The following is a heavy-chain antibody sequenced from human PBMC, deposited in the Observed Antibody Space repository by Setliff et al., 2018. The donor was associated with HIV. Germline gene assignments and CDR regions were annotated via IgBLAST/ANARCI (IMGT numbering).Heavy chain of an antibody. D-gene: IGHD3-16*01. J-gene: IGHJ4*02. Sequence: GGSLRLSCAASRFDFNNYWMCWVRQAPGKGLEWVANIGQDGSEKNYVDSVKGRFTISRDNAKNSMDLQMNSLRAEDTAIYYCAAVPWGHSSLIIDHWGQGTPVTVSS. CDR1: RFDFNNYW. V-gene: IGHV3-7*01. CDR2: IGQDGSEK. CDR3: AAVPWGHSSLIIDH.